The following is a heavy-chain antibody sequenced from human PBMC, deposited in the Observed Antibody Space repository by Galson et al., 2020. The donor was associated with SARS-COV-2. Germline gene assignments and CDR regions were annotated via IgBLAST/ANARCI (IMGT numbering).Heavy chain of an antibody. CDR2: ISGHGGSP. V-gene: IGHV3-23*01. Sequence: GGSLRLSCTTSGFDFSNFGMSWVRQAPGKGLEWVAAISGHGGSPYYADSVEGRFTISRDNSKNTLYLQMNSLSVDDTAVYYCTKDLRNYAIDYWGQGTLVSVSS. CDR3: TKDLRNYAIDY. D-gene: IGHD3-16*01. J-gene: IGHJ4*02. CDR1: GFDFSNFG.